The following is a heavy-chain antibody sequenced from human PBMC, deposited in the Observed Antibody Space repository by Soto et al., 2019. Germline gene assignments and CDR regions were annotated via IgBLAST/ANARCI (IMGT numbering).Heavy chain of an antibody. CDR1: GFTFSSYA. J-gene: IGHJ4*02. CDR2: ISYDGSNK. D-gene: IGHD2-8*01. CDR3: ARDRGLRMVPKGH. V-gene: IGHV3-30-3*01. Sequence: QVQLVESGGGVVQPGRSLRLSCAASGFTFSSYAMHWVRQAPGKGLEWVAVISYDGSNKYYADSVKGRFTISRDNSKNTLYLQMNSLRAEDTAVYYCARDRGLRMVPKGHWGQGTLVTVSS.